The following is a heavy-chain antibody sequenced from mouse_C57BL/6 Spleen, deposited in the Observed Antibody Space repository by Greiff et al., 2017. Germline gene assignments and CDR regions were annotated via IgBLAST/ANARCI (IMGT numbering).Heavy chain of an antibody. D-gene: IGHD3-2*02. J-gene: IGHJ2*01. CDR3: ARSVDSSGYFDY. CDR2: IYPSDSET. V-gene: IGHV1-61*01. Sequence: QVQLQQPGAELVRPGSSVKLSCKASGYTFTSYWMDWVKQRPGQGLEWIGNIYPSDSETHYNQKFKDKATLTVDKSSSTAYMQLSSLTSEDSAVYYCARSVDSSGYFDYWGQGTTLTVSS. CDR1: GYTFTSYW.